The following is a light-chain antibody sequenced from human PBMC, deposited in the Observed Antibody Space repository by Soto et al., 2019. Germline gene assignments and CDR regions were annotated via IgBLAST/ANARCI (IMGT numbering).Light chain of an antibody. V-gene: IGKV1-39*01. CDR1: QSINTY. CDR3: QQNYGATRT. J-gene: IGKJ1*01. CDR2: AAS. Sequence: IQLTHSPSSLSASVGDRVTITCRASQSINTYLSWYQQKPGRAPKHLINAASSLQTGVPSRFSGNGSGTDFTLTISSLQPEDFATYYCQQNYGATRTFGQGTMVDNK.